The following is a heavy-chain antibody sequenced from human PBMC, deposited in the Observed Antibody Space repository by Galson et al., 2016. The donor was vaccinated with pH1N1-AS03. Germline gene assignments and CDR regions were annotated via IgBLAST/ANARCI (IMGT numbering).Heavy chain of an antibody. CDR1: GFSFSASW. CDR2: IRQDGSEK. Sequence: SLRLSCAASGFSFSASWMSWVRQAPGKGLEWVANIRQDGSEKYYVDSVEGRFTSSRDNAKNSLYLQMNSLRDEDRAVYFCASAGYHTPGYHYWGQGALVTVSS. CDR3: ASAGYHTPGYHY. V-gene: IGHV3-7*03. D-gene: IGHD3-16*02. J-gene: IGHJ4*02.